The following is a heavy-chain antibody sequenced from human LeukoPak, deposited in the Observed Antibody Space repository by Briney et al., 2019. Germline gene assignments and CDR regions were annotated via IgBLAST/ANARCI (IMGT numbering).Heavy chain of an antibody. Sequence: GGSLRLSCAASGFTFSSYEMNWVRQAPGKGLEWVSYISSSGSTIYYADSVKGRFTISRDNAKNSLYLQMNSLRAEDTAVYYCARDCRSFSGWYNYYYYYYMDVWGKGTTVTVSS. D-gene: IGHD6-19*01. V-gene: IGHV3-48*03. J-gene: IGHJ6*03. CDR2: ISSSGSTI. CDR3: ARDCRSFSGWYNYYYYYYMDV. CDR1: GFTFSSYE.